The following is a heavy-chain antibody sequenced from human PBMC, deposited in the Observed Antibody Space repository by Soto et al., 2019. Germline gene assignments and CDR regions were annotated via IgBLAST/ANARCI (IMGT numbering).Heavy chain of an antibody. Sequence: GESLKISCKGSGYSFAGYWITWVRQKPGKGLEWMGRIDPSDSQTYYSPSFRGHVTISVTKSITTVFLQWGSLRASDTAMYYCAIQIYDSDTGPNFQYYFDSWGQGTPVTVSS. CDR1: GYSFAGYW. V-gene: IGHV5-10-1*01. CDR2: IDPSDSQT. J-gene: IGHJ4*02. D-gene: IGHD3-22*01. CDR3: AIQIYDSDTGPNFQYYFDS.